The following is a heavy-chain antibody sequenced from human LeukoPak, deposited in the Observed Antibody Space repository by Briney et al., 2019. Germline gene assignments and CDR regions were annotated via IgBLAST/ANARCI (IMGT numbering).Heavy chain of an antibody. CDR2: IKQDGSEK. Sequence: GGSLRLSCAASGFTFSSYWMSWVRQAPGKGLEWVANIKQDGSEKYYVDSVKGRFTISRDNAKNSLYLQMNSLRAEDTAVYYCARDLRYHYDSSGYYFDYWGQGTLVTVSS. CDR3: ARDLRYHYDSSGYYFDY. CDR1: GFTFSSYW. D-gene: IGHD3-22*01. V-gene: IGHV3-7*01. J-gene: IGHJ4*02.